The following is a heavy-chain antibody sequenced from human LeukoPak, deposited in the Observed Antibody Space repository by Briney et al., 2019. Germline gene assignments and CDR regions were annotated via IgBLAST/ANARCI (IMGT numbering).Heavy chain of an antibody. J-gene: IGHJ4*02. V-gene: IGHV3-7*04. CDR2: IKQDGSEK. CDR1: GFTFSNYW. Sequence: GGSLRLSCAASGFTFSNYWMNWVRQAPGKGLEWVANIKQDGSEKFYVDSVKGRFTISRDNAKNSLYLQMNFLRAEDTAVYYCTRAVSSGYYNLYFDYWGQGALVTVSS. CDR3: TRAVSSGYYNLYFDY. D-gene: IGHD3-3*01.